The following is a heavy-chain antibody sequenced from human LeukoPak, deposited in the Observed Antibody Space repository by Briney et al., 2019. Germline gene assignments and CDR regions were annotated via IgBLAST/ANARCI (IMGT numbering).Heavy chain of an antibody. CDR1: GFTFNSYA. CDR3: AREVVVSWYFDL. CDR2: NSGSGGST. D-gene: IGHD2-15*01. Sequence: GGSLRLSCAASGFTFNSYAMSWVRQAPGKGLEWVSDNSGSGGSTYYADSVKGRFTISRDNSKNTLYLQMNSLRAEDTAVYYCAREVVVSWYFDLWGRGTLVTVSS. J-gene: IGHJ2*01. V-gene: IGHV3-23*01.